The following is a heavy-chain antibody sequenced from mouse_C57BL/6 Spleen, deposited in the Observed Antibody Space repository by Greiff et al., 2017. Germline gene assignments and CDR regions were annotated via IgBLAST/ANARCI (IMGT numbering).Heavy chain of an antibody. Sequence: QVQLKQSGAELVMPGASVKLSCKASGYTFTSYWMHWVKQRPGQGLEWIGEIDPSDSYTNYNQKFKGKSTLTVDKSSSTAYMQLSSLTSEDSAVYYCAYGYEGWFAYWGQGTLVTVSA. D-gene: IGHD2-2*01. CDR1: GYTFTSYW. CDR2: IDPSDSYT. J-gene: IGHJ3*01. CDR3: AYGYEGWFAY. V-gene: IGHV1-69*01.